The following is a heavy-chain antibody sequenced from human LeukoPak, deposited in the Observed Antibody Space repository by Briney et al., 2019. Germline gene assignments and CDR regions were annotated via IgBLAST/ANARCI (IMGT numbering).Heavy chain of an antibody. D-gene: IGHD5-12*01. CDR2: IWDTEST. CDR1: GGSIRSYF. V-gene: IGHV4-59*01. Sequence: SETLSLTCTVSGGSIRSYFWSWLRQPPGKGLEWIGYIWDTESTDYNPSLKSRVTITLDASKNHFSLQLRSVTAADTALYFCARGLVLATDDAFDIWGQGKLVPVSS. J-gene: IGHJ3*02. CDR3: ARGLVLATDDAFDI.